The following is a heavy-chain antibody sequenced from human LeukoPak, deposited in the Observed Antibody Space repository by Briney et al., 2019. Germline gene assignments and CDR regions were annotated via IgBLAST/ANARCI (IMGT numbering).Heavy chain of an antibody. CDR3: ARAKGYSYEFDY. J-gene: IGHJ4*02. D-gene: IGHD5-18*01. V-gene: IGHV4-34*01. CDR2: INHSGGT. Sequence: SETLFLTCAVSGGSVTSGGFSWNWIRQPPGKGLEWIGEINHSGGTNYNPSLKSRVTISVDTSKNQFSLKLSSVTAADTAVYYCARAKGYSYEFDYWGQGTLVTVSS. CDR1: GGSVTSGGFS.